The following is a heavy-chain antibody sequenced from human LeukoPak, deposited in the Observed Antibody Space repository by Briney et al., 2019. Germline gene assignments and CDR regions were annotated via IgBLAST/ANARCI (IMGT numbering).Heavy chain of an antibody. J-gene: IGHJ4*02. Sequence: GGSLRLSCAASGFPFSTYAMSWVRQAPGKGLEWVPSIRGSDGSTYYADSVKGRFAISRDNSKNTLYLQMNSLRAEDTAVYYCAKDVYGDYGGLDYWGQGTLVTVSS. CDR1: GFPFSTYA. CDR2: IRGSDGST. D-gene: IGHD4-17*01. V-gene: IGHV3-23*01. CDR3: AKDVYGDYGGLDY.